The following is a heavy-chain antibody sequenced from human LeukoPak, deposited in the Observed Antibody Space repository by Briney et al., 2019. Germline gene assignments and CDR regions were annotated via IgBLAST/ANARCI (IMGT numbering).Heavy chain of an antibody. J-gene: IGHJ4*02. D-gene: IGHD5-12*01. CDR1: GYSFTTYW. Sequence: GESLKISCKGSGYSFTTYWIALVRQMPGKGLEWMGIIFPADSDTRYSPSFQGQVTISADKSISTAYLQWSSLKASDTAIYYCARGGYSDYAIDYWGQGTLVTVSS. V-gene: IGHV5-51*01. CDR3: ARGGYSDYAIDY. CDR2: IFPADSDT.